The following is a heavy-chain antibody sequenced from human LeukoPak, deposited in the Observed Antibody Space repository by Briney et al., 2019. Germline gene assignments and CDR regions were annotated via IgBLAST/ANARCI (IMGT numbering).Heavy chain of an antibody. CDR2: ISISSSFI. J-gene: IGHJ4*02. CDR3: ARDPPLGSCSTISCPHLDY. D-gene: IGHD2-2*01. V-gene: IGHV3-21*06. Sequence: GRSLRLSCAASGFTFSRYSMNWVRQAPGKGLEWVSSISISSSFIYYADSVKGRFTISRDNANNSLYLQMNSLRAEDTAVYYCARDPPLGSCSTISCPHLDYWGQGTLVTVSS. CDR1: GFTFSRYS.